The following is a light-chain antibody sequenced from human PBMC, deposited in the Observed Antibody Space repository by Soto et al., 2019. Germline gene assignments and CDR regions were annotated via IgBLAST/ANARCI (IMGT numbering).Light chain of an antibody. CDR3: QQRSNWSWT. J-gene: IGKJ1*01. Sequence: IVCTQSPGTLSLSPGERATLSCRASQSVSSYLAWYQQKPGQAPRLLIYDASNRATGIPARFSGSGSGTDFTLTISRLETEDFAVYYCQQRSNWSWTFGQGTKVDIK. CDR2: DAS. V-gene: IGKV3-11*01. CDR1: QSVSSY.